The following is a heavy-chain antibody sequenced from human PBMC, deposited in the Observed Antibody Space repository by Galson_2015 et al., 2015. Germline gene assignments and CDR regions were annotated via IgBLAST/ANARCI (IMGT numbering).Heavy chain of an antibody. CDR2: TYYRSKRYN. CDR1: GDSVSSNSVA. Sequence: CAISGDSVSSNSVAWNWIRQSPSRGLEWLGRTYYRSKRYNDYAVSVKSRITINPDTSKNQFSLHLNSVTPEDTAVYFCTRAAPWGPFDYWGQGTLVTVSS. V-gene: IGHV6-1*01. D-gene: IGHD1-26*01. J-gene: IGHJ4*02. CDR3: TRAAPWGPFDY.